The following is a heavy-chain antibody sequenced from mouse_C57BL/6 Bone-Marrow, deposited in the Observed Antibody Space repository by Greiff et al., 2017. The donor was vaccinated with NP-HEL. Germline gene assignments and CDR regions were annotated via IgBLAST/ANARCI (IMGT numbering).Heavy chain of an antibody. V-gene: IGHV1-82*01. CDR1: GYAFSSSW. Sequence: VQLKESGPELVKPGASVKISCKASGYAFSSSWMNWVKQRPGKGLEWIGRIYPGDGDTNYNGKFKGKATLTADKSSSTAYMQLSSLTSEDSAVYFCARDSSGYFDYWGQGTTLTVSS. CDR3: ARDSSGYFDY. D-gene: IGHD3-2*02. J-gene: IGHJ2*01. CDR2: IYPGDGDT.